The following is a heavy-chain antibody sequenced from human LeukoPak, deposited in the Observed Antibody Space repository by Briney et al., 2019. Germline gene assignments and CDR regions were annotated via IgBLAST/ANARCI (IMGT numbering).Heavy chain of an antibody. Sequence: GGSLRLSCAASGFTFSSYSMNWVRQAPGKGLEWVSFISSSSSYIYYADSVKGRFTISRDNAKNSLYLQMNSLRAEDTAVYYCARGLVASSPYYDFWRGYYTGYYFDYWGQGTLVTVSS. J-gene: IGHJ4*02. CDR2: ISSSSSYI. D-gene: IGHD3-3*01. V-gene: IGHV3-21*01. CDR1: GFTFSSYS. CDR3: ARGLVASSPYYDFWRGYYTGYYFDY.